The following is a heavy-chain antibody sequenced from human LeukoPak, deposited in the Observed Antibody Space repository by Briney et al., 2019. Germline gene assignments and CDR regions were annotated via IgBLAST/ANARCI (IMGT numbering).Heavy chain of an antibody. Sequence: GGSLRLSCAASGFTVSSNYMSWVRQAPGKGLEWVSVIYSGGSTYYADSVKGRFTISRDNSKNTLYLQMNSLRAEDTAVYYCAREDCSSTSCRYSGGFDYWGQGTLVTVPS. V-gene: IGHV3-53*01. D-gene: IGHD2-2*01. CDR1: GFTVSSNY. CDR2: IYSGGST. CDR3: AREDCSSTSCRYSGGFDY. J-gene: IGHJ4*02.